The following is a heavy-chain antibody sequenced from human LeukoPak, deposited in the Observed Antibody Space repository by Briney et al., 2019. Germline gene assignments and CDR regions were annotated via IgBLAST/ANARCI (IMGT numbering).Heavy chain of an antibody. CDR3: TTDSLRYFDWLSPLDY. Sequence: PGGSLRLSCAASGFTFNDAWMSWVRQAPGKGLEWVGRIKTKTDGGPTHYGAPVKGRFTISRDDSKNTLYLQMNSLKTEDTAVYYCTTDSLRYFDWLSPLDYWGQGTLVTVSS. CDR1: GFTFNDAW. D-gene: IGHD3-9*01. J-gene: IGHJ4*02. CDR2: IKTKTDGGPT. V-gene: IGHV3-15*01.